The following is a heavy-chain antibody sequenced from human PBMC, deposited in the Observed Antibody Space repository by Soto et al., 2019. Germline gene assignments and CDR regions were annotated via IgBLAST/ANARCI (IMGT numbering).Heavy chain of an antibody. J-gene: IGHJ4*02. CDR2: ISSDVVNY. CDR1: GFTFSSFA. D-gene: IGHD2-15*01. Sequence: QVQLVESGGGVVQPGRSLRLSCAASGFTFSSFAMHWVRQAPGKGLGXLAVISSDVVNYYYAESVKGRFTISRDNSXXTLYLQMNSLRNEDTAVYYCARGGAWTPEGLGYWGQGTLVTVSS. V-gene: IGHV3-30-3*01. CDR3: ARGGAWTPEGLGY.